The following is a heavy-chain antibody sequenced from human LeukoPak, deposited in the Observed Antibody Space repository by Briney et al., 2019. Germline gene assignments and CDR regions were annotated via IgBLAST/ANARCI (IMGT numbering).Heavy chain of an antibody. CDR2: IGTAGDT. D-gene: IGHD3-10*01. Sequence: GGSLRLSCAASGFTFSSYDMHWVRQATGKGLEWVSAIGTAGDTYYPGSVKGRFTISRDNAKNSLYLQINNLRAEDTAVYYCAIDPFYYGSGIYSDYWGQGTLVTVSS. CDR3: AIDPFYYGSGIYSDY. J-gene: IGHJ4*02. V-gene: IGHV3-13*01. CDR1: GFTFSSYD.